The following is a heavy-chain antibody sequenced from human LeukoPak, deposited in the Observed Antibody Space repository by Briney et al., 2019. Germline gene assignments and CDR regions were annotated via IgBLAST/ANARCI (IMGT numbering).Heavy chain of an antibody. CDR2: IIPIFGTA. CDR1: GGTFSSYA. CDR3: ARVAENWKPWGYYFDY. V-gene: IGHV1-69*05. Sequence: ASVKVSCKASGGTFSSYAISWVRQAPGRGLEWLGRIIPIFGTANYAQKFQGRVTITTDESTSTAYMELSSLRSEDTAVYYCARVAENWKPWGYYFDYWGQGTLVTVSS. D-gene: IGHD1-1*01. J-gene: IGHJ4*02.